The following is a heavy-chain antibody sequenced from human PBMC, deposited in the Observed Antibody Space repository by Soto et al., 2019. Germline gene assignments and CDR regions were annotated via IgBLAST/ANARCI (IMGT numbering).Heavy chain of an antibody. D-gene: IGHD4-17*01. CDR1: EFTFSDYY. CDR2: ISSSSSYT. Sequence: QVQLVESGGGLVKPGGSLRLSCAASEFTFSDYYMSWIRQAPGKGLEWVSYISSSSSYTNYADSVKGRFTISRDNAKNSLYLQMNSLRAEDTAVYYCARMRQTTVVTPTNARYDPWGQGTLVTVSS. J-gene: IGHJ5*02. V-gene: IGHV3-11*06. CDR3: ARMRQTTVVTPTNARYDP.